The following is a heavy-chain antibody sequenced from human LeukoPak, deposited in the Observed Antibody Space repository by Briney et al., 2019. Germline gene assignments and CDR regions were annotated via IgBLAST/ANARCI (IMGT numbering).Heavy chain of an antibody. CDR2: IIPIFGTA. V-gene: IGHV1-69*13. CDR1: GGTFSSYA. D-gene: IGHD1-26*01. J-gene: IGHJ6*02. CDR3: AGFPGAYDYYYGMDV. Sequence: SVKVSCKASGGTFSSYAISWVRQAPGQGLEWMGGIIPIFGTANYAQKFQGRATITADESTSTAYMELSSLRSEDTAVYYCAGFPGAYDYYYGMDVWGQGTTVTVSS.